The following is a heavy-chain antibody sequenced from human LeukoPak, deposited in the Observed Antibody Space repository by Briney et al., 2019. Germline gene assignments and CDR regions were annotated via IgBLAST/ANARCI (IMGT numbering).Heavy chain of an antibody. CDR1: GGTFSSYA. V-gene: IGHV1-69*05. CDR3: ARQSYRGSYLLYWFDP. J-gene: IGHJ5*02. CDR2: IIPIFGTA. Sequence: SVKVYCKASGGTFSSYAISWVRQAPGQGLEWMGGIIPIFGTANYAQKFQGRVTMTRDTSTSTVYMELSSLRSEDTAVYYCARQSYRGSYLLYWFDPWGQGTLVTVSS. D-gene: IGHD1-26*01.